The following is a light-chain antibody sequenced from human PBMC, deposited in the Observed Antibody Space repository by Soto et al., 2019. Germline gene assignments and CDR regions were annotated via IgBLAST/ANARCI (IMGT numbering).Light chain of an antibody. CDR1: QVISTY. CDR2: GPS. Sequence: DIQMTQSPSSLSASVGDRVSITCRASQVISTYLAWYQQKPGRVPKLLIYGPSTLQSGVPSRFSGTGSGTDFTRTISSLQPEDVGMYYCQKYNSCTRTFGGGTKVEIK. V-gene: IGKV1-27*01. J-gene: IGKJ4*01. CDR3: QKYNSCTRT.